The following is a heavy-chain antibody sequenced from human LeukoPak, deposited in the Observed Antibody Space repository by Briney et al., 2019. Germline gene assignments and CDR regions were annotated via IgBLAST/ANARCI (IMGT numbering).Heavy chain of an antibody. CDR3: ARGVRRVAAAVRANWFDP. CDR2: INPNSGGT. J-gene: IGHJ5*02. D-gene: IGHD6-13*01. V-gene: IGHV1-2*02. Sequence: ASVKVSCKASGYTFTSYGISWVRQVPGQGLEWMGWINPNSGGTNYAQKFQGRVTMTRDTSISTAYMELSRLRSDDTAVYYCARGVRRVAAAVRANWFDPWGQGTLVTVSS. CDR1: GYTFTSYG.